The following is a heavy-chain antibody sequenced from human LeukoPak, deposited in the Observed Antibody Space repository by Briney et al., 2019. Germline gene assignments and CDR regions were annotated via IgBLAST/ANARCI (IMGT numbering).Heavy chain of an antibody. D-gene: IGHD3-10*01. V-gene: IGHV4-39*01. CDR1: GGSMSSSTYY. CDR3: ASPMYYYGSGSYYSFDY. J-gene: IGHJ4*02. Sequence: SETLSLTCTVSGGSMSSSTYYWGWIRQPPGKGLEWIGSIYYSGSTYYNPSLKSRVTISVDTSENQFSLKLSSVTAADTAVYYCASPMYYYGSGSYYSFDYWGQGTLVTVSS. CDR2: IYYSGST.